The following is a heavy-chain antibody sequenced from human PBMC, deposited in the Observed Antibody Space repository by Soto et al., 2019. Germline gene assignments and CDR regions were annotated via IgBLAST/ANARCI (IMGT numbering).Heavy chain of an antibody. J-gene: IGHJ3*02. CDR3: AKDRTMARGIRAFDI. V-gene: IGHV3-23*01. Sequence: EAQLLQSGGGLVPPGGSLRLSCVASGFAFGKYPMAWVRQTTGKGLEWISTISGSGGMTDYEDSVRGRFTVSIDHSKDTVHLQRNSLRAADTAVYYCAKDRTMARGIRAFDIWGQGTTVSISS. CDR1: GFAFGKYP. CDR2: ISGSGGMT. D-gene: IGHD3-10*01.